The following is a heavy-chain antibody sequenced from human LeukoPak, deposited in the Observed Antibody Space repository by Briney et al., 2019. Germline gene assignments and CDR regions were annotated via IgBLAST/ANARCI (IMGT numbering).Heavy chain of an antibody. J-gene: IGHJ3*02. CDR1: GSTFTGYY. CDR2: INPNSGGT. D-gene: IGHD2-2*01. CDR3: ARGCSSTSCHFNAFDI. V-gene: IGHV1-2*02. Sequence: ASVKVSFKAAGSTFTGYYMHWVRQAPGQGLEWMGWINPNSGGTNYSQKFQGRVTMTRDTSISTAYMELSRLRSDDTAVYYCARGCSSTSCHFNAFDIWGQGTMVTVSS.